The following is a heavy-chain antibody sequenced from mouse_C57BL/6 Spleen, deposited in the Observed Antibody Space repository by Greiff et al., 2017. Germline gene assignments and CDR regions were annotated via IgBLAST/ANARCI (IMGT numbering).Heavy chain of an antibody. CDR3: ARGGGYAMDY. V-gene: IGHV1-54*01. CDR2: INPGSGGT. CDR1: GYAFTNYL. J-gene: IGHJ4*01. Sequence: QVQLQQSGAELVRPGTSVKVSCKASGYAFTNYLIEWVKQRPGQGLEWIGVINPGSGGTNYNEKFKGKATLTADKSSSTAYMQLSSLTSEDSAVYFCARGGGYAMDYWGQGTSVTVSS.